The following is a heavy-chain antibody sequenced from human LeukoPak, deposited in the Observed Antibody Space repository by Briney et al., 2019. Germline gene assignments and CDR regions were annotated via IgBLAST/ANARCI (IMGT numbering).Heavy chain of an antibody. V-gene: IGHV1-8*01. CDR2: MNPNSGNT. J-gene: IGHJ6*02. D-gene: IGHD3-22*01. CDR3: ARRQISGYYPDYYGMDV. CDR1: GYTFTSYD. Sequence: ASVKVSCKASGYTFTSYDINWVRQATGQGLEWMGWMNPNSGNTGYAQKFQGRVTMTRNTSISTAYMELSSLRSEDTAVYYCARRQISGYYPDYYGMDVWGQGTTVTVSS.